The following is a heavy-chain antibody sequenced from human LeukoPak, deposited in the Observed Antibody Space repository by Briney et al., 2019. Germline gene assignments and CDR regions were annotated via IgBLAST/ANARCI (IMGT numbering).Heavy chain of an antibody. J-gene: IGHJ4*02. CDR2: IYHSGST. Sequence: KTSETLSLTCTVSGYSISSGYYWGWIRQPPGKGLEWIGSIYHSGSTYYNPSLKSRVTISVDTSKNQFSLKLSSVTAADTAVYYCAGDRGRDGYNSSPYYFDYWGQGILVTVSS. CDR1: GYSISSGYY. CDR3: AGDRGRDGYNSSPYYFDY. V-gene: IGHV4-38-2*02. D-gene: IGHD5-24*01.